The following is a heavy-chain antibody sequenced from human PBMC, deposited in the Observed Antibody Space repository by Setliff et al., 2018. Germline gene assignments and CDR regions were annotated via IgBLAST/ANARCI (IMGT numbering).Heavy chain of an antibody. CDR3: ARQRRIWNDLDYFDY. D-gene: IGHD1-1*01. J-gene: IGHJ4*02. CDR1: GGSVGSGTFY. V-gene: IGHV4-61*09. CDR2: IYSSGNI. Sequence: SETLSLTCIVSGGSVGSGTFYWTWLRQPAGKGLEWIGHIYSSGNINYNPSLVSRVTISIDTSKSQFSLRLSSVTAADTAVYYCARQRRIWNDLDYFDYWGQGTLVTVSS.